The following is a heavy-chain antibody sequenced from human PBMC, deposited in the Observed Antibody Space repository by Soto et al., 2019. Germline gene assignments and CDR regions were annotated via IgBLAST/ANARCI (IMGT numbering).Heavy chain of an antibody. CDR2: ISYDGSNK. Sequence: QVQLVESGGGVVQPGRSLRLSCAASGFTFSSYAMHWVRQAPGKGLEWVAVISYDGSNKYYADSVKGRFTISRDNSKNTLYLQMNSLRAEDTAVYYCARDLKQWLVPNYGMDVCGQGTTVTVSS. V-gene: IGHV3-30-3*01. CDR3: ARDLKQWLVPNYGMDV. D-gene: IGHD6-19*01. CDR1: GFTFSSYA. J-gene: IGHJ6*02.